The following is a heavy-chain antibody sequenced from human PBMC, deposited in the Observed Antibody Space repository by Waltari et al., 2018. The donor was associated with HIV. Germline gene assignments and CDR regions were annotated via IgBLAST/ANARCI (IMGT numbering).Heavy chain of an antibody. J-gene: IGHJ3*02. CDR1: GYSISSGYY. CDR3: ARVPLLAYYDSSGYPSDDAFDI. Sequence: QVQLQESGPGLVKPSETLSLTCAVSGYSISSGYYLGWLRQPPGKGLEWLGSIYHSGSTYYNPSLKSRVTISVDTSKNQFSLKLSSVTAADTAVYYCARVPLLAYYDSSGYPSDDAFDIWGQGTMVTVSS. V-gene: IGHV4-38-2*01. D-gene: IGHD3-22*01. CDR2: IYHSGST.